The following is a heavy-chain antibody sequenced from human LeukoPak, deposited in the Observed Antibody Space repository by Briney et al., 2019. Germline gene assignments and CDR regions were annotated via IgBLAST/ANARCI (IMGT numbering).Heavy chain of an antibody. CDR1: GFTFSSYG. Sequence: GGSLRLSCAASGFTFSSYGMHWVRQAPGKGLEWVAFIRYDGSNKYYADSVKGRFTISRDNSKNTLFLQMNSLRAEDRAVYYCAKDSLRAVPKASFDSWGQGTLVTVSS. J-gene: IGHJ4*02. CDR3: AKDSLRAVPKASFDS. CDR2: IRYDGSNK. V-gene: IGHV3-30*02. D-gene: IGHD2-2*01.